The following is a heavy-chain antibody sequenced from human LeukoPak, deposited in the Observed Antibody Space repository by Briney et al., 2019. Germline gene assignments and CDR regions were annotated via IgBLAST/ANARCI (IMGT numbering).Heavy chain of an antibody. CDR1: GGSINNYY. CDR3: ARIISPGATFDL. V-gene: IGHV4-59*01. CDR2: IYYSGSS. J-gene: IGHJ4*02. D-gene: IGHD5-12*01. Sequence: SETLSLTCTGSGGSINNYYWTWIRQPPGKGLEWIGRIYYSGSSNYNPSLKSRVTISVDTSNNQFSLKLTSVTAADTAVYYCARIISPGATFDLWGQGTLVTVSS.